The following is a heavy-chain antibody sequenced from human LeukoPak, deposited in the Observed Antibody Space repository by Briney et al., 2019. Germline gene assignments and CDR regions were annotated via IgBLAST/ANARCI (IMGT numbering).Heavy chain of an antibody. CDR1: GFTFNTFN. J-gene: IGHJ4*02. D-gene: IGHD3-9*01. CDR3: ARGHYDVLAASYKWTPDY. CDR2: ITSGGDYI. Sequence: GGSLRLSCAASGFTFNTFNMNWVRQAPGKGLEWVSSITSGGDYIYYADSVKSRYTTSRDNAKNSLSLQLNSLRVEDTAVYYCARGHYDVLAASYKWTPDYWGQGTLVTVSS. V-gene: IGHV3-21*01.